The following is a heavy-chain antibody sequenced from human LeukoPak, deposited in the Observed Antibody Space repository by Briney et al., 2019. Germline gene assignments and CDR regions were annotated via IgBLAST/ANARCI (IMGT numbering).Heavy chain of an antibody. Sequence: SETLSLTCAVYGGSFSGYYWSWIRQPPAKGLEWIGEINHSGSTNYNPSLKSRVTISVDTSKNQFSLKLSSVTAADTAVYYCARGPRPQIVVVTAAKVDVWGQGTTVTVSS. J-gene: IGHJ6*02. CDR3: ARGPRPQIVVVTAAKVDV. V-gene: IGHV4-34*01. CDR1: GGSFSGYY. D-gene: IGHD2-2*01. CDR2: INHSGST.